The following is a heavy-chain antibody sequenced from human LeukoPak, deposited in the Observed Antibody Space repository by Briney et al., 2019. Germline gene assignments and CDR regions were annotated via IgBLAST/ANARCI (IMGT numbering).Heavy chain of an antibody. V-gene: IGHV4-39*01. J-gene: IGHJ4*01. CDR1: GGSISSSSYY. CDR2: IYYSGST. CDR3: ARRGARPEYYFDY. D-gene: IGHD3-16*01. Sequence: SETLSLTCTVSGGSISSSSYYWGWIRQPPGKGLEWIGSIYYSGSTYYNPSLKSRVTISVDTSKNQFSLKLSSVTAADTAVYYCARRGARPEYYFDYXXXXXXVXVSS.